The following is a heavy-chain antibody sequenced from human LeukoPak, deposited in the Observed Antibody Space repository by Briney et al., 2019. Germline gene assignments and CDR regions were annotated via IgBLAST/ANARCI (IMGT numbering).Heavy chain of an antibody. D-gene: IGHD3-22*01. CDR1: GGSFSVYY. Sequence: SETLSLTCAVYGGSFSVYYWSWIRQPPGKGLEWIGEVNHSGSTNYNPSLKSRVTISVDTSKNQFSLKLSSVTAADTAVYYCARESGYYDSSGYTDYWGQGTLVTVSS. CDR3: ARESGYYDSSGYTDY. J-gene: IGHJ4*02. V-gene: IGHV4-34*01. CDR2: VNHSGST.